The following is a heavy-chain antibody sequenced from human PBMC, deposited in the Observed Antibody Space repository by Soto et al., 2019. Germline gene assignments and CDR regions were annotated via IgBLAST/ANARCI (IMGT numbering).Heavy chain of an antibody. J-gene: IGHJ4*02. D-gene: IGHD5-12*01. CDR1: GGSFSGYY. CDR2: INHSGST. CDR3: ARGPVDIVATIGFDY. Sequence: SETLSLTCAFYGGSFSGYYWSLIRQPPGKGLEWIGEINHSGSTNYNPSLKSRVTISVDTSKNQFSLKLSSVTAADTAVYYCARGPVDIVATIGFDYWGQGTLVTVSS. V-gene: IGHV4-34*01.